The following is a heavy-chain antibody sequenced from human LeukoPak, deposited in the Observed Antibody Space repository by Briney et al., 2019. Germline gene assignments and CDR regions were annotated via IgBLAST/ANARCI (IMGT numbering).Heavy chain of an antibody. CDR2: TYYRSKWYN. D-gene: IGHD3-10*01. CDR3: SRFNRGAFDY. J-gene: IGHJ4*02. V-gene: IGHV6-1*01. Sequence: SQTLSLTCAISGDSVSGNSPAWNWIRQSPSRGLXXLGRTYYRSKWYNEYAVSVKSRITINPDTSKNQFSLQLNSVTPDDTAVYYCSRFNRGAFDYWGQGSLVTVSS. CDR1: GDSVSGNSPA.